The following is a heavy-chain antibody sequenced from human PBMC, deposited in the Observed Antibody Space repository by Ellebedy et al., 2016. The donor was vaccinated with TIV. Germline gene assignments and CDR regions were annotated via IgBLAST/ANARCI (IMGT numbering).Heavy chain of an antibody. Sequence: ASVKVSCXASGGTFSSYAISWVRQAPGQGLEWMGRIIPILGIANYAQKFQGRVTITADKSTSTAHMELSSLRSEDTAVYYCARGVYCGGDCYDYWGQGTLVTVPS. CDR1: GGTFSSYA. D-gene: IGHD2-21*01. V-gene: IGHV1-69*04. CDR2: IIPILGIA. J-gene: IGHJ4*02. CDR3: ARGVYCGGDCYDY.